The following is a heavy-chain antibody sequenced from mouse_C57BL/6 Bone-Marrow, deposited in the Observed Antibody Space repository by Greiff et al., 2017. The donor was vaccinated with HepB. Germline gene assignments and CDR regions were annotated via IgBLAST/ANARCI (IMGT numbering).Heavy chain of an antibody. J-gene: IGHJ2*01. CDR3: ARRDGSPYYFDY. D-gene: IGHD1-1*01. CDR1: GYTFTDYY. V-gene: IGHV1-26*01. Sequence: VQLQQSGPELVKPGASVKISCKASGYTFTDYYMNWVKQSHGKSLEWIGDINPNNGGTSYNQKFKGKATLTVDKSSSTAYMELRSLTSEDSAVYYCARRDGSPYYFDYWGQGTTLTVSS. CDR2: INPNNGGT.